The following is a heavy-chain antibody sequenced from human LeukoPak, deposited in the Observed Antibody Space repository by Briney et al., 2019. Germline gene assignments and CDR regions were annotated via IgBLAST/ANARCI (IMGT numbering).Heavy chain of an antibody. J-gene: IGHJ5*02. D-gene: IGHD6-6*01. CDR1: GGSFSGYY. Sequence: SETLSLTCAVYGGSFSGYYWSWIRQPPGKGLEWTGEINHSGSTNYNPSLKSRVTISVDTSKNQFSLKLSSVTAADTAVYYCARGLSIAAGGWFDPWGQGTLVTVSS. CDR3: ARGLSIAAGGWFDP. CDR2: INHSGST. V-gene: IGHV4-34*01.